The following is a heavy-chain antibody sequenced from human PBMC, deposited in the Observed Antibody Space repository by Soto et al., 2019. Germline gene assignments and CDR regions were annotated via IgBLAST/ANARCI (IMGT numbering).Heavy chain of an antibody. CDR3: TKAVTPDHAAFDI. D-gene: IGHD4-17*01. V-gene: IGHV3-15*01. CDR1: GFTFSNAW. CDR2: IKSKTDGGTT. Sequence: EVQLVESGGGLVKPGGSLRLSCAASGFTFSNAWMSWVRQAPGKGLEWVGRIKSKTDGGTTDYAAPVKGRFTISRDDSKNPRYLQMNSLKTEDTAGYYCTKAVTPDHAAFDIWGQGTMVTVSS. J-gene: IGHJ3*02.